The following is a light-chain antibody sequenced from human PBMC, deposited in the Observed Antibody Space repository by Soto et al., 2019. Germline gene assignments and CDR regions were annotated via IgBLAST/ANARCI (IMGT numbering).Light chain of an antibody. CDR1: QSVSCSY. Sequence: EIVLTQSPGTLSLSPGERATLACRASQSVSCSYLAWYQQKPGQAPRLLIYGASSRATGIPDRFSGSGSGTDFTLTISRLEPEDLAVYYCQQYGSSRFSFGPGTKVDIK. CDR2: GAS. V-gene: IGKV3-20*01. CDR3: QQYGSSRFS. J-gene: IGKJ3*01.